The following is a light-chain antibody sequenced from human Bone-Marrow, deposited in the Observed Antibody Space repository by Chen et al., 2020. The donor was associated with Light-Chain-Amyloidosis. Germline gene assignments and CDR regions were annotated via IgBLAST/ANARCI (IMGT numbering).Light chain of an antibody. V-gene: IGLV2-14*01. CDR2: EVT. J-gene: IGLJ1*01. Sequence: QSALTQPASVSGSPGQSITISCTGTSSDVGGDNHVSWYQQHPDKAPKLMIYEVTNRPSWVTDRFSGSKSDNTASLTISGLQTEDEADYFCSSYTNTNTLVFGSGTRVTVL. CDR3: SSYTNTNTLV. CDR1: SSDVGGDNH.